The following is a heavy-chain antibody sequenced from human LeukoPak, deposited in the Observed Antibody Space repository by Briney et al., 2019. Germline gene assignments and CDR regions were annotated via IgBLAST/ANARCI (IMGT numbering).Heavy chain of an antibody. CDR3: ARAEYYLDAFDI. D-gene: IGHD3-10*01. Sequence: SQTLSLTCTVSGGSISSGGYYWSWIRQHPGKGLEWIGYIYYSGSTYYNPSLKSRVTISVDRSENQFSLKLSSVTAADTAVYYCARAEYYLDAFDIWGQGTMVTVSS. CDR2: IYYSGST. J-gene: IGHJ3*02. V-gene: IGHV4-31*03. CDR1: GGSISSGGYY.